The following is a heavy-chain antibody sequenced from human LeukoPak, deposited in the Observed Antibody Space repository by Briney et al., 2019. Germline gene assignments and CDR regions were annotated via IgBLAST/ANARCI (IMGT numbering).Heavy chain of an antibody. CDR1: GGSISSYY. CDR3: ASACGGDCSTGGAFDI. V-gene: IGHV4-59*01. J-gene: IGHJ3*02. CDR2: IYYSGST. Sequence: SETLSLTCTVSGGSISSYYWSWIRQPPGKGLEWIGYIYYSGSTNYNPSLKSRVTISVDTSKNQFSLKLSSVTAADTAVYYCASACGGDCSTGGAFDIWGQGTMVPVSS. D-gene: IGHD2-21*01.